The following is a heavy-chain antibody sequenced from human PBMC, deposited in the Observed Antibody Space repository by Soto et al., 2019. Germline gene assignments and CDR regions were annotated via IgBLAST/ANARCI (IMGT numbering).Heavy chain of an antibody. J-gene: IGHJ3*02. CDR2: INPSGGSP. CDR1: GYTFTSYF. CDR3: ARAPGAFDS. Sequence: QVQLVQSGAEVKKPGASVKVSCKTSGYTFTSYFMHWVRQAPGQGLEWMGIINPSGGSPTSAQKFQGRVTMTRDTSTSTVYMELSSLRSEDTAIYYCARAPGAFDSWGQGTMVTVSS. V-gene: IGHV1-46*01.